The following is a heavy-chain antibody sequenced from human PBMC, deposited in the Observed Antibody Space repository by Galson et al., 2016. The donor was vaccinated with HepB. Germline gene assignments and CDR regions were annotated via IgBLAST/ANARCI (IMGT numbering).Heavy chain of an antibody. D-gene: IGHD6-6*01. Sequence: SLRLSCAVSGFTVSNNYMSRVRQPPGKGLEWVSLIYSVGSTHYADSVKGRFTISRDSSKNTLYLQMNSLRAEDTAVYYCARMGSSSHEIVYWGQGTLVSVSS. V-gene: IGHV3-53*01. CDR1: GFTVSNNY. CDR2: IYSVGST. J-gene: IGHJ4*02. CDR3: ARMGSSSHEIVY.